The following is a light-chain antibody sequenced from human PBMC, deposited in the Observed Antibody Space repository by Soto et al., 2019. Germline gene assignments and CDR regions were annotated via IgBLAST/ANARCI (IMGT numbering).Light chain of an antibody. CDR3: QQDKSWPYT. J-gene: IGKJ2*01. CDR1: QSVSDK. CDR2: GAS. Sequence: EIVMTQSPASLSVSPGERATLSCRASQSVSDKSAWYQQKPGQAPRLLIFGASTRATGIPARFSGSGAGTECTRTISSLQSEEFAVYYCQQDKSWPYTFGQGTKLEIK. V-gene: IGKV3-15*01.